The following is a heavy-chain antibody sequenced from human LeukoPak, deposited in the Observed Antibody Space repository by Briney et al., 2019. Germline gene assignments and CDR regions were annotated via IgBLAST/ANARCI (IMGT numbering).Heavy chain of an antibody. Sequence: SETLSLTCTVSGGSISSYYWSWIRQPPGKGLEWIGYIYTSGSTNYNPSLKSRVTISVDTSKNQFSLKLSSVTAADTAVYYCARPGYDFWSGHDYYMDVWGKGTTVSVSS. CDR2: IYTSGST. D-gene: IGHD3-3*01. V-gene: IGHV4-4*09. CDR1: GGSISSYY. CDR3: ARPGYDFWSGHDYYMDV. J-gene: IGHJ6*03.